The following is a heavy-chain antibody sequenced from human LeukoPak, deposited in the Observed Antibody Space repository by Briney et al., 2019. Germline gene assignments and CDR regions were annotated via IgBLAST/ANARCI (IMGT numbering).Heavy chain of an antibody. Sequence: PGGSLRLSCAASGFTFSGYAMHWVRQAPGKGLEWVAVISYDGSNKYYADSVKGRFTISRDNSKNTLYLQMNSLRAEDTAVYYCVRDLGGRSGHWGQGTLVTVSS. J-gene: IGHJ4*02. CDR1: GFTFSGYA. CDR2: ISYDGSNK. D-gene: IGHD1-26*01. CDR3: VRDLGGRSGH. V-gene: IGHV3-30-3*01.